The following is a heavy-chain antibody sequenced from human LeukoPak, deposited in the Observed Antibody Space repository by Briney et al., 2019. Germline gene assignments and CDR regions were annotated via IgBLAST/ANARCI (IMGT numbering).Heavy chain of an antibody. CDR3: ARGPYYYDISGSPRGDY. CDR1: GFTFNSYG. D-gene: IGHD3-22*01. J-gene: IGHJ4*02. Sequence: GGSLRLSCAASGFTFNSYGMHWVRQAPGKGLEWVALIWYDGTNKYYADSVKGRFTISRDSSKNTLYLQMNNLRAEDTAVYYCARGPYYYDISGSPRGDYWGQGTLVTVSS. V-gene: IGHV3-33*01. CDR2: IWYDGTNK.